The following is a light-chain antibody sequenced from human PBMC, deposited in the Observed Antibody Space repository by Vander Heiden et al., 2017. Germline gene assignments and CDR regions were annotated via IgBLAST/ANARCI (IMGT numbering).Light chain of an antibody. V-gene: IGKV1-39*01. CDR1: QSISSY. Sequence: DIQMTQSPSSLSASVGDRVTITCRASQSISSYLNWYQQKLGKAPKLLIYAASSLESGVPSRFSGSTSGTDFTLTISSLQPEDFATYYCQQTYGTPYTFGQGSKLEIK. CDR3: QQTYGTPYT. CDR2: AAS. J-gene: IGKJ2*01.